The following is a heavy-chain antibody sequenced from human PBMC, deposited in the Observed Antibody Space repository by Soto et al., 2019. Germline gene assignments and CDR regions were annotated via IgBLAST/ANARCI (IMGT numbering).Heavy chain of an antibody. CDR3: AKARDSGSYRPFDH. CDR2: IDSGGGIT. V-gene: IGHV3-23*01. CDR1: GFTFSIHG. Sequence: AGGSLRLSCAASGFTFSIHGVSWLRQAPGKGLEWVSAIDSGGGITNYVDSVKGRFTMSRDNSKDTLFLQMNGLRAEDTAVYYCAKARDSGSYRPFDHWGPGTLVTVSS. J-gene: IGHJ4*02. D-gene: IGHD3-22*01.